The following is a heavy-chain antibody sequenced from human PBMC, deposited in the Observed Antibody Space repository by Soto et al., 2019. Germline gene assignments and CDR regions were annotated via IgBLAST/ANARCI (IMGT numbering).Heavy chain of an antibody. Sequence: SVTLSLTCTVSGVSVCSSMYYWGWIRQAPGKGLEWIGNVYYGGSTYYNPSLKSRVTISVETSKSQFSLKLSSVTAADTAVYYCAGGDYYHSSGYYFYYYTMDVWGQGTTVTVPS. D-gene: IGHD3-22*01. CDR1: GVSVCSSMYY. J-gene: IGHJ6*02. CDR3: AGGDYYHSSGYYFYYYTMDV. V-gene: IGHV4-39*01. CDR2: VYYGGST.